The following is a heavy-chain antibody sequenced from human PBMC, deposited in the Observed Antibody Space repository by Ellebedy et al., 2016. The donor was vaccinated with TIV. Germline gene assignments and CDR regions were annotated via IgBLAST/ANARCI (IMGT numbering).Heavy chain of an antibody. CDR2: ISAYNGNT. V-gene: IGHV1-18*04. Sequence: ASVKVSCKASGYTFTSYGISWVRQAPGQGLEWMGWISAYNGNTNYAQKLQGRVTMTTDTSTSTAYMELRSLRSDDTAVYYCASERWNDERYYYGMDVWGQGTTVTVSS. J-gene: IGHJ6*02. CDR1: GYTFTSYG. D-gene: IGHD1-1*01. CDR3: ASERWNDERYYYGMDV.